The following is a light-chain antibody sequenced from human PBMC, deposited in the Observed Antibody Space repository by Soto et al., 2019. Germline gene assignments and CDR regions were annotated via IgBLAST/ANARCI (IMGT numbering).Light chain of an antibody. CDR2: DAS. V-gene: IGKV1-5*01. Sequence: DIQMTQSPSTLSASVGYRVTITCLASQSISSWLAWYQQKPGKAPKLLIYDASSLESGVTSRFSGSGSGTEFTLTISSLQPDDFASYYCQQYNSFTWTFGQGTKVEIK. CDR3: QQYNSFTWT. J-gene: IGKJ1*01. CDR1: QSISSW.